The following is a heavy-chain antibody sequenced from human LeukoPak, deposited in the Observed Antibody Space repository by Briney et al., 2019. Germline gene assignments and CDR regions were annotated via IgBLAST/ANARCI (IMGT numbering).Heavy chain of an antibody. Sequence: PSETLSLTCSVSGGSVNSYYWSWIRQPPGKGLEWIGYIYTTGRTNYNPSLKSRVTISVDTSKNQFSLKLSSVIAADTAVYYCAKILGSGVWYGFDIWGQGTMVTVSS. J-gene: IGHJ3*02. CDR1: GGSVNSYY. V-gene: IGHV4-4*09. CDR3: AKILGSGVWYGFDI. D-gene: IGHD7-27*01. CDR2: IYTTGRT.